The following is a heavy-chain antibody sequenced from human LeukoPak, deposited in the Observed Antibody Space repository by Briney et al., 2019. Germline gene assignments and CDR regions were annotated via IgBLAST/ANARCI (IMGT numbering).Heavy chain of an antibody. J-gene: IGHJ4*02. CDR2: ISSSSSTI. CDR1: GFTFSSYS. V-gene: IGHV3-48*01. D-gene: IGHD4-17*01. CDR3: ARIGDDYGDYYFDY. Sequence: GGSLRLSCAASGFTFSSYSMNWVRQAPGKGLEWVSYISSSSSTIYYADSVKGRFTISRDNAKNSLYLQMNSLRAEDTAVYYCARIGDDYGDYYFDYWGQGTLVTVSP.